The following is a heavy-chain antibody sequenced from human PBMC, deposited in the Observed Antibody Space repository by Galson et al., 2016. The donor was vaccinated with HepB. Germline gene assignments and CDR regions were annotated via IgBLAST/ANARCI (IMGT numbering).Heavy chain of an antibody. CDR2: ISTRRTM. D-gene: IGHD1-1*01. CDR1: GFVFSNFG. CDR3: AKERLVRRIFDH. Sequence: SLRLSCAASGFVFSNFGLSWVRQAPGKGLEWVASISTRRTMYYSDPVQGRFTISRDNSNNTLYLQMNGLRAEDTAVYYCAKERLVRRIFDHWGQGTLLTVSS. J-gene: IGHJ4*02. V-gene: IGHV3-23*01.